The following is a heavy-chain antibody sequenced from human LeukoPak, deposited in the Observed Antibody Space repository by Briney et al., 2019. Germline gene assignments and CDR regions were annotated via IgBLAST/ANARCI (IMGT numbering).Heavy chain of an antibody. D-gene: IGHD5-24*01. CDR2: ISSSSDYI. J-gene: IGHJ4*02. CDR1: GFTFSSYA. CDR3: ARETPVELALGN. V-gene: IGHV3-21*01. Sequence: GGSLRLSCAASGFTFSSYAMSWVRQAPGKGLEWVSSISSSSDYIYYADSVKGRFTISRDNAKNSLYLQMNSLRPEDTAVYYCARETPVELALGNWGQGTLVTVSS.